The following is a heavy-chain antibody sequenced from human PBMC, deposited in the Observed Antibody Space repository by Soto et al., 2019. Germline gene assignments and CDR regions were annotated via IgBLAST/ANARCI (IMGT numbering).Heavy chain of an antibody. CDR2: ISSSSSYI. CDR1: GFTFSSYN. Sequence: GGSLRLSCAASGFTFSSYNMNWVRQAPGKGLEWVSSISSSSSYIYYADSVKGRFTISRDNAKNSLYLQMNSLRAEDTAVYYCASTRRYFYNYYYYYYGLYFWGQGTTVTV. CDR3: ASTRRYFYNYYYYYYGLYF. J-gene: IGHJ6*02. V-gene: IGHV3-21*01. D-gene: IGHD3-9*01.